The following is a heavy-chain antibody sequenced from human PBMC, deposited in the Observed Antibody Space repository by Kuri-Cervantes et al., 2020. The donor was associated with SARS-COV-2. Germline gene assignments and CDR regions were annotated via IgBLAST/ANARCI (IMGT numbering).Heavy chain of an antibody. D-gene: IGHD6-19*01. J-gene: IGHJ4*02. CDR1: GGSISSSSYY. Sequence: SETLSLTCTVSGGSISSSSYYWVWIRQTPGKGLEWIGSIDYSGDTYYNPSLKSRVTISVDTSKNQFSLKLSSVTAADTAVYYCARQGDGGFRAVAGTTEWGYWGQGTLVTVS. CDR3: ARQGDGGFRAVAGTTEWGY. V-gene: IGHV4-39*01. CDR2: IDYSGDT.